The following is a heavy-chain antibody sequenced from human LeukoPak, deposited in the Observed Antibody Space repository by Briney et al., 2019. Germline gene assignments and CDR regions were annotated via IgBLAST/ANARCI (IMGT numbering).Heavy chain of an antibody. J-gene: IGHJ5*02. CDR1: GGSIGSSSYY. CDR3: ARKRSGWYSP. V-gene: IGHV4-39*01. D-gene: IGHD6-19*01. CDR2: IYYSGST. Sequence: SETLSLTCTVSGGSIGSSSYYWGWIRQPPGKGLEWIGSIYYSGSTYYNASLKSRVTISVDTSKNQFSLKLSSVTAADTAVYYCARKRSGWYSPWGQGTLVTVSS.